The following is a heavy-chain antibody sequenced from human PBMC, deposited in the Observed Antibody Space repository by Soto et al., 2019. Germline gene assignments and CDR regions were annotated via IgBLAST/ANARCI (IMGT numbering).Heavy chain of an antibody. D-gene: IGHD2-8*02. CDR2: INDSGST. V-gene: IGHV4-34*01. Sequence: QVQLQQWGAGLLKPSETLSLTCAVYGGSFSGYYWTWIRQPPGTGLEWIGEINDSGSTNYHPSLKRRVTISVDTSKIQFSLKLTSVTAADTAVYYCARDKITGLFDYWGQGTLVTVSS. CDR3: ARDKITGLFDY. J-gene: IGHJ4*02. CDR1: GGSFSGYY.